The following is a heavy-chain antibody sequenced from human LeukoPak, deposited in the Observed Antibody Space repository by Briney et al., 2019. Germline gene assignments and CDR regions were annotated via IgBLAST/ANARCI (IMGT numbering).Heavy chain of an antibody. CDR3: ARDPWQGSTTLH. CDR2: LYSDDSA. CDR1: GFSISSGY. Sequence: PGGSLRPSCVASGFSISSGYMTWARQAPGKALEWVSLLYSDDSAYYPDSVKGRVTIPRENSKNTLHLQMDPLRTEDTAMYYCARDPWQGSTTLHWGQGIMVTVSS. D-gene: IGHD1-26*01. J-gene: IGHJ4*02. V-gene: IGHV3-66*02.